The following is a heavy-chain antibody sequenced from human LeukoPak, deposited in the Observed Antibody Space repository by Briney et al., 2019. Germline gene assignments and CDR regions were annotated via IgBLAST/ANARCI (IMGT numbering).Heavy chain of an antibody. CDR1: GFTFSSYE. J-gene: IGHJ4*02. CDR2: ISSSGSTI. D-gene: IGHD3-22*01. CDR3: ARDGVSYYYDSSGGYYFDY. Sequence: PGGSLRFSCAASGFTFSSYEMNWVRQAPGKGLEWVSYISSSGSTIYYADSVKGRFTISRDNAKNSLYLQMNSLRAEDTAVYYCARDGVSYYYDSSGGYYFDYWGQGTLVTVSS. V-gene: IGHV3-48*03.